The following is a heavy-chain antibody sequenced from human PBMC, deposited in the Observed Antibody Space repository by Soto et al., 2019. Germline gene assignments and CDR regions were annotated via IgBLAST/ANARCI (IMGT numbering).Heavy chain of an antibody. CDR2: ISYDGSNK. D-gene: IGHD2-15*01. CDR1: GFTFSSYA. V-gene: IGHV3-30-3*01. J-gene: IGHJ6*02. CDR3: ARGPNPAYGGNLYYYYGMDV. Sequence: PGGSLRLSCAASGFTFSSYAMHWVRQAPGKGLEWVAVISYDGSNKYYADSVKGRFTISRDNSKNTLYLQMNSLRAEDTAVYYCARGPNPAYGGNLYYYYGMDVWGQGTTVTVSS.